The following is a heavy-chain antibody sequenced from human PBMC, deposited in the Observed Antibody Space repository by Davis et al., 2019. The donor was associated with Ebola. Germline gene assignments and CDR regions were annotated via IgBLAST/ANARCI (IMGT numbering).Heavy chain of an antibody. CDR2: ISSSGNTI. Sequence: GESLKISCAASGFSFSSYEMNWVRQAPGKGLEWVSYISSSGNTIYYADSVKGRFTISRDNSKNTLYLQMNSLKVEDTAVYFWARGGRVRRPFDYYYCLDVWGRGTTVSVSS. CDR3: ARGGRVRRPFDYYYCLDV. CDR1: GFSFSSYE. D-gene: IGHD2-21*01. V-gene: IGHV3-48*03. J-gene: IGHJ6*02.